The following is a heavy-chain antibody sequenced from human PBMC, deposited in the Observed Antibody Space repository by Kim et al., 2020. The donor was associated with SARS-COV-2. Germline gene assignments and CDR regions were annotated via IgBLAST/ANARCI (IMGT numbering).Heavy chain of an antibody. V-gene: IGHV1-8*01. CDR2: MNPNSGNT. CDR1: GYTFTCYD. CDR3: ARVYCSSTSCYPGDAFDI. J-gene: IGHJ3*02. Sequence: ASVKVSCKASGYTFTCYDINWVRQATGQGLEWMGWMNPNSGNTGYAQKFQGRVTMTRNTSISTAYMELSSLRSEDTAVYYCARVYCSSTSCYPGDAFDIWGQGEMCTVSS. D-gene: IGHD2-2*01.